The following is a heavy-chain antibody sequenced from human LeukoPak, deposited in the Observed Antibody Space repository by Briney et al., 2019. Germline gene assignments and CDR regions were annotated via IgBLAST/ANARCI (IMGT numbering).Heavy chain of an antibody. D-gene: IGHD1-26*01. CDR3: ATTGSGSYYDY. CDR1: GFTLITYW. J-gene: IGHJ4*02. V-gene: IGHV3-7*01. Sequence: GGSLRLSCAASGFTLITYWMTWVRQAPGKGLEWVANINQDGSEKYYVGSVKGRFTISRDNARNSLYLQMNSLRAEDTAVYYCATTGSGSYYDYWGQGTLVTVSS. CDR2: INQDGSEK.